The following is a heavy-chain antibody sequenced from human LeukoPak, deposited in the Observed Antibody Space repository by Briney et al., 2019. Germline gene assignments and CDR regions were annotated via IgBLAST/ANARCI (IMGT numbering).Heavy chain of an antibody. Sequence: QPGGSLRLSCAASGFLFSSFEVNWVRQAPGKGLVWVSRINSDGSDTNYADSVKGRFTISRDNSKNTLYLQMNSLRAEDTAIYYCAKDRVGAVADLFDYWGQGTLVTVYS. CDR3: AKDRVGAVADLFDY. V-gene: IGHV3-23*01. CDR1: GFLFSSFE. J-gene: IGHJ4*02. CDR2: INSDGSDT. D-gene: IGHD6-19*01.